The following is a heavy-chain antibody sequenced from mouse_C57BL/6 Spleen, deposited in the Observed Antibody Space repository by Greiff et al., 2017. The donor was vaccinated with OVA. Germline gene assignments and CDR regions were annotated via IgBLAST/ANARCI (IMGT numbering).Heavy chain of an antibody. J-gene: IGHJ2*01. CDR3: ARRSLITTVVAPAYYFDY. CDR2: ISDGGSYT. D-gene: IGHD1-1*01. V-gene: IGHV5-4*03. CDR1: GFTFSSYA. Sequence: EVKLMESGGGLVKPGGSLKLSCAASGFTFSSYAMSWVRQTPEKRLEWVATISDGGSYTYYPDNVKGRFTISRDNAKNNLYLQMSHLKSEDTAMYYCARRSLITTVVAPAYYFDYWGQGTTLTVSS.